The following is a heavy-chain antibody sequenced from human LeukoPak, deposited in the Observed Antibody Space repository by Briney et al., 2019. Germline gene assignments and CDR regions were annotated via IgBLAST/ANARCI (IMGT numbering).Heavy chain of an antibody. CDR1: GFTFSTYW. Sequence: GGSLRLSCAASGFTFSTYWMHWVRQAPGKGLVWVSRIKSDRGTNYADSVKGRFTISRDNAKKTVSLQMNSLRPEDTGVYYCARAPSEIGGYYPEYFRHWGQGTLVTVSS. CDR3: ARAPSEIGGYYPEYFRH. CDR2: IKSDRGT. V-gene: IGHV3-74*01. J-gene: IGHJ1*01. D-gene: IGHD3-22*01.